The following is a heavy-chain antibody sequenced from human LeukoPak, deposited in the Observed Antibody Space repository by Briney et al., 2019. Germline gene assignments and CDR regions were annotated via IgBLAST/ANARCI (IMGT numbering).Heavy chain of an antibody. CDR3: ARVVQPVAFDI. Sequence: GGSLRLSCAASGFTFISYSMNWVRQAPGKGLEWVSSISSSSSYIYYADSVKGRFTISRDNAKNSLYLQMNSLRAEDTAVYYCARVVQPVAFDIWGQGTMVTVSS. V-gene: IGHV3-21*01. D-gene: IGHD1-14*01. CDR1: GFTFISYS. J-gene: IGHJ3*02. CDR2: ISSSSSYI.